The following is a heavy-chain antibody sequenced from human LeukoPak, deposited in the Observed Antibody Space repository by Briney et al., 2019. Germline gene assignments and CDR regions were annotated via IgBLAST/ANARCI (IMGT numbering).Heavy chain of an antibody. Sequence: ASVKVSCKASGGTFSSYAISWVRQAPGQGLEWMGGIIPIFSTANYAQKFQGRVTITADESTSTAYMELSSLRSEDTAVYYCATQADFTVTTSYYFDYWGQGTLVTVSS. D-gene: IGHD4-17*01. V-gene: IGHV1-69*01. CDR3: ATQADFTVTTSYYFDY. CDR2: IIPIFSTA. CDR1: GGTFSSYA. J-gene: IGHJ4*02.